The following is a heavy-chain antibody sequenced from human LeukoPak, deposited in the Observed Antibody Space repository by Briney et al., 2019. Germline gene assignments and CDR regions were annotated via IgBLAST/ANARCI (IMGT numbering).Heavy chain of an antibody. D-gene: IGHD3-9*01. CDR2: FYINGST. Sequence: SQTLSLTCTVSGGSISSRNYYWSWIRQPAGKGLEWLGRFYINGSTNYNPSLKSRVTMSVDTSKNQFFLKLTSVTAADSALYYCVRGIGRYGYWGQGTLVTVSS. CDR1: GGSISSRNYY. J-gene: IGHJ4*02. V-gene: IGHV4-61*02. CDR3: VRGIGRYGY.